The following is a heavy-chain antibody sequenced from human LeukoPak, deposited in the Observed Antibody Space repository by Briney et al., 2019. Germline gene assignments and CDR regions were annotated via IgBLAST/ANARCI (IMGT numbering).Heavy chain of an antibody. CDR3: ARDHAFLRITGTTVGY. D-gene: IGHD1-7*01. J-gene: IGHJ4*02. CDR2: IKQDGSEK. Sequence: GGSLRLSCAASGFTFSSYWMSWVRQAPGKGLEWVANIKQDGSEKYYVDSVKGRFTISRDNAKNSLYLQMNSLRAEDTAVYYCARDHAFLRITGTTVGYWGQGTLVTVSS. CDR1: GFTFSSYW. V-gene: IGHV3-7*01.